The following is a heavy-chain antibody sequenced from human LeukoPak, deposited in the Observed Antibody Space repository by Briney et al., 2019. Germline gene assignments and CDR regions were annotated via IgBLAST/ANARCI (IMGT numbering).Heavy chain of an antibody. CDR2: IKQDGSEK. Sequence: GGSLRLSCAASGFTFGSYWMSWVRQAPGKGLEWVANIKQDGSEKYYVDSVKGRFTISRDNAKNSLYLQMNSLRAEDTAVYYCARATGSYGFDYWGQGTLVTVSS. V-gene: IGHV3-7*01. CDR1: GFTFGSYW. CDR3: ARATGSYGFDY. D-gene: IGHD5-18*01. J-gene: IGHJ4*02.